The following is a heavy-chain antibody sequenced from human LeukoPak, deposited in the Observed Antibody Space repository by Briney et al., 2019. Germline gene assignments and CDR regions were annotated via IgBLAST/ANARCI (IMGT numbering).Heavy chain of an antibody. V-gene: IGHV3-7*03. CDR1: GFTFSRYW. CDR2: INQDGREK. J-gene: IGHJ5*01. D-gene: IGHD3-10*01. Sequence: GGSLRLSCAASGFTFSRYWMSGVRQAPGKGVEGVANINQDGREKYYVDSVTGPFNISRDNAKNSLYLQMNSLRAEDTAVYYCARLWFGESHIDSWGQGTLVTVSS. CDR3: ARLWFGESHIDS.